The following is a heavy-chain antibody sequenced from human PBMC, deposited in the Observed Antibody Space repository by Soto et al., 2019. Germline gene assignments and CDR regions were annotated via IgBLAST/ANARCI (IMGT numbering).Heavy chain of an antibody. J-gene: IGHJ6*02. D-gene: IGHD6-13*01. CDR2: IDPIDSKT. Sequence: GESLKISCKGSGYNFDTYWINWVRQTPGKGLEWMGRIDPIDSKTKYSPSLEGHITISVDKSISTTYLQWSSLKASDTAFYYCARRIAAAGGYYYYAFDVWGQGTAVTVSS. CDR1: GYNFDTYW. V-gene: IGHV5-10-1*01. CDR3: ARRIAAAGGYYYYAFDV.